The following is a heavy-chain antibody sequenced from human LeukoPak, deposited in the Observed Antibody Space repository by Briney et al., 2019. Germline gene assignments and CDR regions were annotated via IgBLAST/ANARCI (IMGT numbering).Heavy chain of an antibody. D-gene: IGHD2-8*01. CDR1: GGSISSGGYY. J-gene: IGHJ2*01. CDR3: TRGQKEYANWYFDL. Sequence: PSETLSLTCTVSGGSISSGGYYWSWIRQHPGKGLEWIGYIYYSGSTYYNPSLKSRVTISVDTSKNQFSLKLSSVTAADTAVYYCTRGQKEYANWYFDLWGRGTLVTVSS. V-gene: IGHV4-31*03. CDR2: IYYSGST.